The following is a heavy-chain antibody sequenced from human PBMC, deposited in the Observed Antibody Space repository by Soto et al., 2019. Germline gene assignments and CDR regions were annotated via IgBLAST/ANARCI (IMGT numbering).Heavy chain of an antibody. D-gene: IGHD3-3*01. J-gene: IGHJ6*02. Sequence: PSETLSLTCTVSGGSISSYYWSWIRQPPGKGLEWIGYIYHSGSTNYNPSLKIRVTISVDTSKNQFSLKLSSVAAADTAVYYCARDPVLRFLEDGMDVWGQGTTVTVSS. CDR2: IYHSGST. CDR3: ARDPVLRFLEDGMDV. V-gene: IGHV4-59*01. CDR1: GGSISSYY.